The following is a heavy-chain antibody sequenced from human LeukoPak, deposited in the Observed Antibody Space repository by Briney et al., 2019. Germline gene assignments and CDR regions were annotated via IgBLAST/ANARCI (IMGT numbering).Heavy chain of an antibody. D-gene: IGHD6-13*01. V-gene: IGHV3-11*01. J-gene: IGHJ5*02. CDR2: ISSSGSTI. Sequence: PGGSLRLSCAASGFTFSDYYMSWIRQAPRKGLEWVSYISSSGSTIYYADSVKGRFTISRDNAKNSLYLQMNSLRAEDTAVYYCARDRSSPACFDPWGQGTLVTVSS. CDR3: ARDRSSPACFDP. CDR1: GFTFSDYY.